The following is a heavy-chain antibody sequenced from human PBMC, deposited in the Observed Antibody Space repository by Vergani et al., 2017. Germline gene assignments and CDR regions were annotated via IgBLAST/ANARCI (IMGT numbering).Heavy chain of an antibody. CDR3: ARGDIVVVVAATLFNYYYGMDV. CDR1: GGTFSSYA. CDR2: IIPIFGTA. J-gene: IGHJ6*02. D-gene: IGHD2-15*01. V-gene: IGHV1-69*12. Sequence: QVQLVQSGAEVKKPGSSVKVSCKASGGTFSSYAISWVRQAPGQWLEWMGGIIPIFGTANYAQKFQGRVTITADESTSTAYMELSSLRSEDTAVYYCARGDIVVVVAATLFNYYYGMDVWGQGTTVTVSS.